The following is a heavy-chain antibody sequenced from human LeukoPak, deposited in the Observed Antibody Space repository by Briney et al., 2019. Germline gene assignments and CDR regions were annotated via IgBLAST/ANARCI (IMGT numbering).Heavy chain of an antibody. CDR2: INPNSGGT. J-gene: IGHJ5*02. CDR3: AREGDTAMDVNWFDP. V-gene: IGHV1-2*02. D-gene: IGHD5-18*01. CDR1: GYTFTAYY. Sequence: ASVKVSCKASGYTFTAYYMHWVRQAPGQGLEWMGWINPNSGGTSYAQKFQGRVTMTRDTSISTAYMELSRLRSDDTAVYYCAREGDTAMDVNWFDPWGQGTLVTVSS.